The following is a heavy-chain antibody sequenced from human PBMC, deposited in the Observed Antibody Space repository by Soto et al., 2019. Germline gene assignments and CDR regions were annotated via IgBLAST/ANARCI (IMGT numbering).Heavy chain of an antibody. CDR3: ARQSPHIVGAARLDY. Sequence: SETLSLTCTVSGGSVSSYYGNWIRQPPGKGLEWIGYVYYSGSATYNPSLKSRVTISVDTAKDQFSLKLSSVTAADTAVYYCARQSPHIVGAARLDYWGQGTLVTVSS. CDR1: GGSVSSYY. D-gene: IGHD1-26*01. J-gene: IGHJ4*02. CDR2: VYYSGSA. V-gene: IGHV4-59*08.